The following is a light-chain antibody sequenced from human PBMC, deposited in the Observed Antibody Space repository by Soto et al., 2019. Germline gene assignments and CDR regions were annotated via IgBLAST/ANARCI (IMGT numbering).Light chain of an antibody. Sequence: DIVMTQSSFTLPVTPGASASISCRSSQSLLQSNGNNYLDWYVQKPGQSPQLLIYSGSHRASGVPDRFSGSGSGTNFTLKISRVEAEDAGVYYCMQAQVTPWTFGQGTKVEIK. CDR1: QSLLQSNGNNY. V-gene: IGKV2-28*01. CDR3: MQAQVTPWT. CDR2: SGS. J-gene: IGKJ1*01.